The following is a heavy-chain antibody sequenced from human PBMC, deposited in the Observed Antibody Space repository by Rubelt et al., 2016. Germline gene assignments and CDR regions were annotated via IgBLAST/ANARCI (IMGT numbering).Heavy chain of an antibody. D-gene: IGHD4-17*01. J-gene: IGHJ4*02. Sequence: QVQLAQSGAEVKKPGASVKVSCKASGYTFTNYGMHWVRQAPGQRLEWMGWIDAGNGDPKYSQKLKDRVSITRDASANTAYMELSSLRSEDTAVYYCARANHGDYEDYWGQGTLVTVSS. CDR3: ARANHGDYEDY. CDR2: IDAGNGDP. V-gene: IGHV1-3*01. CDR1: GYTFTNYG.